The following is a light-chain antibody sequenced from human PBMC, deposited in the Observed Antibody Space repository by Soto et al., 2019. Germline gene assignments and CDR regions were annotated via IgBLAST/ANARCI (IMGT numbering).Light chain of an antibody. V-gene: IGKV3-15*01. CDR3: QQYNDWPRT. CDR2: GAS. Sequence: EIVMTQSPATLSVSPGERATLSCRAGQNIHTSLAWYQQKPGQAPRVLIYGASTTAPGIPARFSGSGSGTEFTLTISSLQSEDSAVYHCQQYNDWPRTFGQGTKVDIK. J-gene: IGKJ1*01. CDR1: QNIHTS.